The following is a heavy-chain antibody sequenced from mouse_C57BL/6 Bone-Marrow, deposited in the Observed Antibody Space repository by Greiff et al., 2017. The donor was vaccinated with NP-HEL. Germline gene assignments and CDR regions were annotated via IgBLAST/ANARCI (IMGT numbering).Heavy chain of an antibody. CDR2: IRSKSNNYAT. J-gene: IGHJ4*01. Sequence: DVKLVESGGGLVQPKGSLKLSCAASGFSFNTYAMNWVRQAPGKGLEWVARIRSKSNNYATYYADSVKDRFTISRYDSESMLYLQMNNLNTEDTAMYCCVRLRFLYAMDYWGQGTSVTVSS. CDR3: VRLRFLYAMDY. CDR1: GFSFNTYA. V-gene: IGHV10-1*01. D-gene: IGHD1-1*01.